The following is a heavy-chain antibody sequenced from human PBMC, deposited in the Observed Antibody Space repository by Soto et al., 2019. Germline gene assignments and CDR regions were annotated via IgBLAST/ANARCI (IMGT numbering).Heavy chain of an antibody. CDR1: GYSFSNYW. D-gene: IGHD3-10*01. CDR3: ARHPAHRESYFPT. V-gene: IGHV5-10-1*01. Sequence: EVQLVQSGAEVKKSGESLKISCEGFGYSFSNYWISWVRQKPGKGLEWIGRIDPSDSYTNYNPSFEGHVTMSAHKSFSTAYLQWSSLRASDTAVYYCARHPAHRESYFPTWGQGTLVTVSS. J-gene: IGHJ4*02. CDR2: IDPSDSYT.